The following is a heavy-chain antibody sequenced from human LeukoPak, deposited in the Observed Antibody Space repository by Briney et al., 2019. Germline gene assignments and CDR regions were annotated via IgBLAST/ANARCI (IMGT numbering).Heavy chain of an antibody. CDR3: VRDLTSGARFDF. J-gene: IGHJ4*02. CDR2: ISSDGNTK. CDR1: GFTFTDYA. D-gene: IGHD2-8*02. V-gene: IGHV3-30*04. Sequence: GGSLRLSCVASGFTFTDYAFNWVRQAPGKEMEWVAIISSDGNTKSYADTLRGRFSISRDNFRDTVFLEVSTLRPEDTGLYYCVRDLTSGARFDFWGQGTLVTVSA.